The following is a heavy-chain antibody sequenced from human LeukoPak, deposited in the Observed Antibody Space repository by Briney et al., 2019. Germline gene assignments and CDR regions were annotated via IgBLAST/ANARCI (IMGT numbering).Heavy chain of an antibody. Sequence: SETLSLTCTVSGGSISSYYWSWIRQPPGKGLEWIGYIYYSGSTNYNPSLKSRVTISVDTSKNQFSLKLSSVTAADTAVYYCARSITSSWYRDFQHWGQGTLVTVSS. V-gene: IGHV4-59*01. D-gene: IGHD6-13*01. J-gene: IGHJ1*01. CDR2: IYYSGST. CDR3: ARSITSSWYRDFQH. CDR1: GGSISSYY.